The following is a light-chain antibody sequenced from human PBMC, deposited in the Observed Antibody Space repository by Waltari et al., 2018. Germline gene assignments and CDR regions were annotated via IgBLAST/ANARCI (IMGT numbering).Light chain of an antibody. CDR1: QSLLYNSTNKNN. J-gene: IGKJ4*01. CDR3: QQHYSHPLT. V-gene: IGKV4-1*01. CDR2: WSS. Sequence: DIVMTQSPASMAVSLGERATINCTSSQSLLYNSTNKNNLTWYQQKPVQPPKLLIHWSSTRESCVPDRFSGSGSGTDFTLTIDSLQAEDVAVYYCQQHYSHPLTFGGGTKVEI.